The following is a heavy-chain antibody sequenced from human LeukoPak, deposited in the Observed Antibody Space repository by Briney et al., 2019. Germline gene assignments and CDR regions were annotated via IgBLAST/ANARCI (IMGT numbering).Heavy chain of an antibody. CDR1: GGTFSSYA. V-gene: IGHV1-69*13. Sequence: ASVKVSCKASGGTFSSYAISWVRQAPGQGLEWMGGIIPIFGTANYAQKFQGRVTITADESTSTAYMGLSSLRSEDTAVYYCARRSASVPAAIYSTHNWFDPWGQGTLVTVSS. CDR3: ARRSASVPAAIYSTHNWFDP. CDR2: IIPIFGTA. J-gene: IGHJ5*02. D-gene: IGHD2-2*02.